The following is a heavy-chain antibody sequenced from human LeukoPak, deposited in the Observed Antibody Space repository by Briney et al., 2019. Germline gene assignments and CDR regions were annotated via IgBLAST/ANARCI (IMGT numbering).Heavy chain of an antibody. V-gene: IGHV3-23*01. CDR1: GFTFSSYS. D-gene: IGHD3-22*01. J-gene: IGHJ4*02. CDR2: LSGSGGNT. Sequence: GGSLRLSCAASGFTFSSYSMNWVRQAPGKGLEWVSTLSGSGGNTYYADSVKGRVTISRDNSKNTLYLQMNSLRAEDTAVYHCAKGSYYYDSADYFDYWGQGTLVTVSS. CDR3: AKGSYYYDSADYFDY.